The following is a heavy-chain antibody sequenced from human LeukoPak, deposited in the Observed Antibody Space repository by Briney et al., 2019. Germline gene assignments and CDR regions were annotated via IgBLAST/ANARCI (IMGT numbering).Heavy chain of an antibody. Sequence: GGSLRLSCAASGFTFSNYGMIWVRQAPAKGLEWVSIISYNGGTTLYADSVRGRFTISRDNSKNKLFLQMNSLRAEDTAIYYCASRGCSGGSCYSGDFWGQGTLVTVSS. CDR3: ASRGCSGGSCYSGDF. CDR2: ISYNGGTT. J-gene: IGHJ4*02. V-gene: IGHV3-23*01. D-gene: IGHD2-15*01. CDR1: GFTFSNYG.